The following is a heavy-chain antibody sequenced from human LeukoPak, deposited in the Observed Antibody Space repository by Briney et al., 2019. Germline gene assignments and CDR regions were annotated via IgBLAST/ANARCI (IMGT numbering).Heavy chain of an antibody. V-gene: IGHV3-48*04. CDR2: VSSSSSTI. D-gene: IGHD6-13*01. CDR1: GFTFSSYS. CDR3: ARVTTYSSSWYGDFEY. J-gene: IGHJ4*02. Sequence: GGSLRLSCAASGFTFSSYSMNWVRQAPGKGLEWVSYVSSSSSTIYYADSVKGRFTISRDNAKNSLYLQMNSLRAEDTAVYYCARVTTYSSSWYGDFEYWGQGTLVTVSS.